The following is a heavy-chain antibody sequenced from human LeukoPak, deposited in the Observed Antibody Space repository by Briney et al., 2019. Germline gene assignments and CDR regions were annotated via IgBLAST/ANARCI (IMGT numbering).Heavy chain of an antibody. CDR1: GYTFTSYD. V-gene: IGHV1-8*01. Sequence: ASVKVSCKASGYTFTSYDINWVRQATGQGLEWMGWMNPNSGNTGYAQKFQGRVTMTRNTSTSTAYMELSSLRSEDTAVHYCARVFRLSGSRYFDWSLGYWGQGTLVTVSS. CDR2: MNPNSGNT. D-gene: IGHD3-9*01. CDR3: ARVFRLSGSRYFDWSLGY. J-gene: IGHJ4*02.